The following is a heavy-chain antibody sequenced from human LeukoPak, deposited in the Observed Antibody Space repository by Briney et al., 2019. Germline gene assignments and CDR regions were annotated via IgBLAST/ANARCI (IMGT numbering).Heavy chain of an antibody. D-gene: IGHD6-13*01. Sequence: GGSLRLSCAASGFTVSSNYMSWVRQAPGKGLEWVSVIYSGGSTYYADSVKGRFTISRDNSKNTLDLQMNSLRAEDTAVYYCARDGVIAAAGYYYYGVDVWGQGTTVTVSS. V-gene: IGHV3-53*01. CDR1: GFTVSSNY. J-gene: IGHJ6*02. CDR2: IYSGGST. CDR3: ARDGVIAAAGYYYYGVDV.